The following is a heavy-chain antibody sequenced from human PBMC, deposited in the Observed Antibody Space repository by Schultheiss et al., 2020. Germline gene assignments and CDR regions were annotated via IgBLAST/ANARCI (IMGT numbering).Heavy chain of an antibody. CDR3: ARHVVDTAPPDYYYYGMDV. D-gene: IGHD5-18*01. J-gene: IGHJ6*02. V-gene: IGHV1-69*13. CDR2: IIPIFGTA. Sequence: AVKVACKASGGTFSSYAISWVRQAPGQGLEWMGGIIPIFGTANYAQKFQGRVTITADESTSTAYMELSSLRSEDTAVYYCARHVVDTAPPDYYYYGMDVWGQGTTVTVSS. CDR1: GGTFSSYA.